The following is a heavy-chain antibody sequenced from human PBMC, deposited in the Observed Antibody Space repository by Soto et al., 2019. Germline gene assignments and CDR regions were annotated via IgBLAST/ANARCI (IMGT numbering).Heavy chain of an antibody. J-gene: IGHJ4*02. CDR1: GFTFSSYA. CDR2: ISYDGSNK. D-gene: IGHD3-9*01. Sequence: GGSLRLSCAASGFTFSSYAMHWVRQAPGKGLEWVAVISYDGSNKYYADSVKGRFTISRDNSKNTLYLQMNSLRAEDTAVYYCALLTGPPLDYWGQGTLVTVSS. V-gene: IGHV3-30*04. CDR3: ALLTGPPLDY.